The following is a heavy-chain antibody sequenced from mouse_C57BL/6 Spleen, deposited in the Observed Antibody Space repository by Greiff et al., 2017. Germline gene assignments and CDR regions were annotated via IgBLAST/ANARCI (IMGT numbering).Heavy chain of an antibody. CDR3: TPYYGSSYGDMDY. V-gene: IGHV14-4*01. Sequence: VQLQQSGAELVRPGASVKLSCTASGFNIKDDYMHWVKQRPEQGLEWIGWIDPENGYTEYASKFQGKATITADTSSNTAYLQLSSLTSEDTAVYSCTPYYGSSYGDMDYWGQGTSVTVSS. J-gene: IGHJ4*01. CDR2: IDPENGYT. D-gene: IGHD1-1*01. CDR1: GFNIKDDY.